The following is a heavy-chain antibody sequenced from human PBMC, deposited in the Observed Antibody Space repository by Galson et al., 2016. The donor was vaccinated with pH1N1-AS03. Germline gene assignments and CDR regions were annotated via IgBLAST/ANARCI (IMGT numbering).Heavy chain of an antibody. CDR3: AAAKKGTPPIFFYYTVDV. V-gene: IGHV5-10-1*01. CDR1: QYKFSDYW. J-gene: IGHJ6*02. CDR2: IDPSDSYI. D-gene: IGHD2-15*01. Sequence: QSGAEVKKPGESLTVSCETSQYKFSDYWVHWLRQVPGKGLEWLGRIDPSDSYIDYSPYFRGHVSISCDRSISTAYLQWRSLRASDTAVYYCAAAKKGTPPIFFYYTVDVWGQGTTVIVSS.